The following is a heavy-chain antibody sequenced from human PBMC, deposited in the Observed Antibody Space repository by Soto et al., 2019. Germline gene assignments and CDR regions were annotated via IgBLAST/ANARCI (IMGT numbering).Heavy chain of an antibody. J-gene: IGHJ5*02. Sequence: NPXETLSLTCPGSGASLSSSSYYWGWIRQPPGKGLEWIGSIYYSGSTYYNPSLKSRVTISVDTSKNQFSLKLSSVTAADTAAYYCERGGARLIIAAAGSSWFDPWGQETLVTVYS. CDR1: GASLSSSSYY. D-gene: IGHD6-13*01. CDR3: ERGGARLIIAAAGSSWFDP. V-gene: IGHV4-39*01. CDR2: IYYSGST.